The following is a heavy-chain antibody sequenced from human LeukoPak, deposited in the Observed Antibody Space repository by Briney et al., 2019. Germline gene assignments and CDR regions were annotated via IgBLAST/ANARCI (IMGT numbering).Heavy chain of an antibody. J-gene: IGHJ4*02. CDR1: GFIFSSYS. V-gene: IGHV3-48*01. CDR3: ARFRAAYCSSTSCQKVNDY. Sequence: GGSLRLSCAASGFIFSSYSMNWVRQAPGKGLEWISYISSSSSTIYYADSVKGRFTISRDNAKNSLYLQMNSLRAEDTTMYYCARFRAAYCSSTSCQKVNDYWGQGTLVTVSS. D-gene: IGHD2-2*01. CDR2: ISSSSSTI.